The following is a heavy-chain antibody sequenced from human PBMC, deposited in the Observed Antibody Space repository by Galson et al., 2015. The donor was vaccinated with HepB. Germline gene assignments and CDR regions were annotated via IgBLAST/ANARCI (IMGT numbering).Heavy chain of an antibody. CDR3: AHLTVVTRGFDY. D-gene: IGHD4-23*01. Sequence: PALVKPTQTLTLPCTFSGFSLTTHGVGVGWLRQPPGKALEWLALIYWDDDNHYSPYLKSRLTVAKDTSKNQLALTVTDMDPVDTATYFCAHLTVVTRGFDYWGQGIPVTVSS. V-gene: IGHV2-5*02. J-gene: IGHJ4*02. CDR2: IYWDDDN. CDR1: GFSLTTHGVG.